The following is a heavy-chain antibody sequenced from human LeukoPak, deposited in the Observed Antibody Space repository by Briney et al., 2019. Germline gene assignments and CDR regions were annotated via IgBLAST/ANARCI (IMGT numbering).Heavy chain of an antibody. J-gene: IGHJ3*02. Sequence: ASVKVSCKASGYTLTRYFIHWVRQAPGQGLEWKGIINPNGGSTSYPQKFQGRVTMTRDTSTNTVYMELSSLKSEDTAVYYCARRGSLPGEKYYYDSSGYYHPNAFDIWGQGTMVTVSS. D-gene: IGHD3-22*01. CDR2: INPNGGST. CDR3: ARRGSLPGEKYYYDSSGYYHPNAFDI. CDR1: GYTLTRYF. V-gene: IGHV1-46*01.